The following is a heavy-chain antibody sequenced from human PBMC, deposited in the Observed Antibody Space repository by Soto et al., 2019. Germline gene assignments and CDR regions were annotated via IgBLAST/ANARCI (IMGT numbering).Heavy chain of an antibody. V-gene: IGHV4-59*12. Sequence: SETLSLTCTVSGGSISSYYWTWIRQSPERGLEWIGYIHYSGSANYNPSLNSRLTMSVDRSKSQFSMKLASVTAADTAVYYCARGAGGSGLNWFDPWGQGTLVTVSS. J-gene: IGHJ5*02. CDR2: IHYSGSA. CDR3: ARGAGGSGLNWFDP. D-gene: IGHD6-19*01. CDR1: GGSISSYY.